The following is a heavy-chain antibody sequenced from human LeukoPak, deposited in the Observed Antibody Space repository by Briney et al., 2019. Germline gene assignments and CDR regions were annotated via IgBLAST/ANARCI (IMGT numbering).Heavy chain of an antibody. D-gene: IGHD1/OR15-1a*01. CDR3: ARGADANRFFDY. J-gene: IGHJ4*02. CDR1: GGSFSGYY. V-gene: IGHV4-34*01. Sequence: SETLSLTCAVYGGSFSGYYWSWIRQPPGKGLEWIGEINHSGSTNYNPSLKSRVTISVDTSKNQFSLKLSSVTAADTAVYYCARGADANRFFDYWGQGTLVTVSS. CDR2: INHSGST.